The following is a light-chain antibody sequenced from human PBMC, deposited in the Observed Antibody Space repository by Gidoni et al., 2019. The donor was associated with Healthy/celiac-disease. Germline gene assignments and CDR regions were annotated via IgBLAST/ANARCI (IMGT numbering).Light chain of an antibody. CDR1: QSFSSSY. Sequence: EIMLTQSPGTLSLSPGESATLSCRASQSFSSSYLAWYQQKPGQAPRLLIYGASSRATAIPDRFSGSGSGTDVTLTISRMEPEDFAVYYCQQYGSSPELTFGGGTKVEIK. V-gene: IGKV3-20*01. J-gene: IGKJ4*01. CDR3: QQYGSSPELT. CDR2: GAS.